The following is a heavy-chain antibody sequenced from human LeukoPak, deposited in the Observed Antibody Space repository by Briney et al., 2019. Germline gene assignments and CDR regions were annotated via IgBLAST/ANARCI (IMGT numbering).Heavy chain of an antibody. V-gene: IGHV3-33*01. CDR3: ARDGDWSGRYRDY. Sequence: PGGSLRLSCAASGFIFSSYGMHWVRQAPGKGLEWVAVIWYDGSNKYYADSVKGRFSISRDNSKNTLYLQMNSLRAEDTAVYYCARDGDWSGRYRDYWSQGTLVTVSS. CDR1: GFIFSSYG. J-gene: IGHJ4*02. D-gene: IGHD1-26*01. CDR2: IWYDGSNK.